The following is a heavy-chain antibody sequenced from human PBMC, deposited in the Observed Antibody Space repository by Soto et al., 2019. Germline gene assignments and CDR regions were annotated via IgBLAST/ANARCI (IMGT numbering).Heavy chain of an antibody. Sequence: QLGGSLRLSCAASGFTFSDYGMHWVRQAPGQGLEWVALISYHGTNKYYADSVKGRFTISRDNSKNTLYLQMNSLRGEDTAVYYCVKDEYRLDLYNYAMDVWGQGTMVTVSS. CDR1: GFTFSDYG. V-gene: IGHV3-30*18. J-gene: IGHJ6*02. CDR2: ISYHGTNK. D-gene: IGHD2-2*01. CDR3: VKDEYRLDLYNYAMDV.